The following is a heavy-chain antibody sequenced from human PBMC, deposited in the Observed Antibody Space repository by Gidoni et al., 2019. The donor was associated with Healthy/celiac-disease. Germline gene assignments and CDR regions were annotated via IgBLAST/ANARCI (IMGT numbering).Heavy chain of an antibody. CDR1: GFTFSSYS. J-gene: IGHJ4*02. CDR2: ISRSSSYI. CDR3: ARDGGEDSSSSEDY. V-gene: IGHV3-21*01. Sequence: EVQLVESVGGLVKPGGSLSLPCAASGFTFSSYSMNWVRQAPGKGLVLVSSISRSSSYIYYADSVKGRFTISRDNAKNSRYLQMNSLRAEDTAVYYCARDGGEDSSSSEDYWGQGTLVTVSS. D-gene: IGHD6-6*01.